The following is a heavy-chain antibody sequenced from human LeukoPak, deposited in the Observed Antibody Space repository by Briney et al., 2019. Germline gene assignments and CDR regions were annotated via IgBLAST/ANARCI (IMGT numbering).Heavy chain of an antibody. V-gene: IGHV1-46*01. CDR3: ARLNDYDILTGYGMDV. D-gene: IGHD3-9*01. J-gene: IGHJ6*03. CDR1: GYTFTSYY. CDR2: INPSGGST. Sequence: ASVKVSCKASGYTFTSYYIHWVRQAPGQGLEWMGIINPSGGSTSYAQKFQGRVTMTRDMSTSTVYMELSSLRSEDTAVYYCARLNDYDILTGYGMDVWGKGTTVTISS.